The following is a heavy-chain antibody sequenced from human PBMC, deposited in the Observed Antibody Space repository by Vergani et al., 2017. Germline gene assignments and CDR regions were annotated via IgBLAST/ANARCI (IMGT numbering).Heavy chain of an antibody. CDR2: ISSSSSYI. D-gene: IGHD3-3*01. Sequence: EVQLVASGGGLVKPGGSLRLSCAASGFTFSSYSMNWVPQAPGKGLEWVSSISSSSSYIYYVDSVKGRFTIARDNAKKSLYLQMNSLRAEDTAVYYCARGLNDFLSGYYSRDCYYYYMDVWGKGTTVTVSS. V-gene: IGHV3-21*01. CDR3: ARGLNDFLSGYYSRDCYYYYMDV. J-gene: IGHJ6*03. CDR1: GFTFSSYS.